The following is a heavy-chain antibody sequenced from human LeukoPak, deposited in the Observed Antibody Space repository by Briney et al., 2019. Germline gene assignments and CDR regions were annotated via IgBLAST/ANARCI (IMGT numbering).Heavy chain of an antibody. CDR2: IYYSGST. D-gene: IGHD1/OR15-1a*01. CDR3: ARDRGTWGTFDY. CDR1: GGSVSSGSYY. Sequence: SETLSLTCTVSGGSVSSGSYYWSWIRQPPGKGLEWIGYIYYSGSTNYNPSLKSRVTISVDTSKNQFSLKLSSVTPADTAVYYCARDRGTWGTFDYWGQGTLVTVSS. J-gene: IGHJ4*02. V-gene: IGHV4-61*01.